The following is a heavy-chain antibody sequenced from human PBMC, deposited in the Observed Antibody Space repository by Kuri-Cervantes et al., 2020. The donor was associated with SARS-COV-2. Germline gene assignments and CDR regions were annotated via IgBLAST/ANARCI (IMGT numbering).Heavy chain of an antibody. CDR1: GFTFSSYW. J-gene: IGHJ6*02. CDR3: VRWGGLGGRGTYYYFYAMDV. CDR2: INSDGST. Sequence: GESLKISCAASGFTFSSYWMHWVRQAPGKGLVWVSRINSDGSTFYADSVKGRFTISRDNSKNMLHLQMNSLRAEDTAVYYCVRWGGLGGRGTYYYFYAMDVWGQGTTVTVSS. D-gene: IGHD3-16*01. V-gene: IGHV3-74*01.